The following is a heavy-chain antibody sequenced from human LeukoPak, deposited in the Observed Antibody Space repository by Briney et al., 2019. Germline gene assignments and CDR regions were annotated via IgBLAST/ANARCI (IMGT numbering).Heavy chain of an antibody. V-gene: IGHV3-9*03. CDR2: ISWNSGSI. D-gene: IGHD2-15*01. CDR3: AKDIFAGYCSGGSCYGAFDI. J-gene: IGHJ3*02. Sequence: PGGSLRLSCAASGLTFDDYAMHWVRQAPGKGLEWVSGISWNSGSIGYADSVKGRFTISRDNAKNSLYLQMNSLRAEDMTLYYCAKDIFAGYCSGGSCYGAFDIWGQGTMVTVSS. CDR1: GLTFDDYA.